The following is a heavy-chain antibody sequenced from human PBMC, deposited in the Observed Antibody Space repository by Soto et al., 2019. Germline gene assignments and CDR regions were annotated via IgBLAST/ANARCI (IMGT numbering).Heavy chain of an antibody. D-gene: IGHD2-21*01. J-gene: IGHJ6*02. V-gene: IGHV3-49*03. Sequence: GGSLRLSCTASGFTFGEYAMSWFRQAPGKGLEWVGYIRSKGYGGTTEYAASVKGRFVISRDDSKSVAYLQMDSLKTEDTALYFCTRGLTESHRLSVWGRLTTAIVSS. CDR2: IRSKGYGGTT. CDR3: TRGLTESHRLSV. CDR1: GFTFGEYA.